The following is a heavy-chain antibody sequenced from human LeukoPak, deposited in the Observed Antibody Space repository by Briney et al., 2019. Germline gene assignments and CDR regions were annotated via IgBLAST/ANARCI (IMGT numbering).Heavy chain of an antibody. CDR1: GFTFSSSW. CDR3: ARDSGRFHLDY. CDR2: IKEDGSET. J-gene: IGHJ4*02. Sequence: PGGSLRLSCAASGFTFSSSWMIWVRRAPGKGLEWVASIKEDGSETYYVDSVKGRFTVSRDNGRKSLYVQMNSLRVEDTAVYYCARDSGRFHLDYWGQGILVTVSS. D-gene: IGHD6-19*01. V-gene: IGHV3-7*01.